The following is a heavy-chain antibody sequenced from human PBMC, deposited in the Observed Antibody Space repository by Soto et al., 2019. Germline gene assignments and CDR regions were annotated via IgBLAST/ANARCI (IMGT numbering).Heavy chain of an antibody. CDR2: IIPIFGTA. CDR3: ARLYYYDSSGPNAFDI. Sequence: SVKVSCKASGGTFSSCAISWVRQAPGQGLEWMGGIIPIFGTANYAQKFRGRVTITADESTSTAYMELSSLRSEDTAVYYCARLYYYDSSGPNAFDIWGQGTMVTVSS. D-gene: IGHD3-22*01. J-gene: IGHJ3*02. V-gene: IGHV1-69*13. CDR1: GGTFSSCA.